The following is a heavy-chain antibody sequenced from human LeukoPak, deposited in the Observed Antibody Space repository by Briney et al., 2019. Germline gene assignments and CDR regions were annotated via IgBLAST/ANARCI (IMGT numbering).Heavy chain of an antibody. J-gene: IGHJ3*02. V-gene: IGHV3-9*03. CDR3: AKDRGTEPDAFDI. CDR2: ISWNSGSI. Sequence: GGSLRLSCAASGFTFSSYAMSWVRQAPGKGLEWVSGISWNSGSIGYADSVKGRFTISRDNAKNSLYLQMNSLRAEDMALYYCAKDRGTEPDAFDIWGQGTMVTVSS. D-gene: IGHD1-26*01. CDR1: GFTFSSYA.